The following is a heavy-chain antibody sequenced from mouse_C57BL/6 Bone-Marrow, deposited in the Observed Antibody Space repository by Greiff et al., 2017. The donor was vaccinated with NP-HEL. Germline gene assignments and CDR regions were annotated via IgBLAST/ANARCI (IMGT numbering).Heavy chain of an antibody. CDR3: GGPDLLGYFDY. CDR2: IYPRSGNT. Sequence: VQLQESGAELARPGASVKLSCKASGYTFTSYGISWVKQRTGQGLEWIGEIYPRSGNTYYNEKFKGKATLTADKSSSTAYMELRSLTSEDSAVYFCGGPDLLGYFDYWGQGTTLTVSS. J-gene: IGHJ2*01. D-gene: IGHD2-1*01. CDR1: GYTFTSYG. V-gene: IGHV1-81*01.